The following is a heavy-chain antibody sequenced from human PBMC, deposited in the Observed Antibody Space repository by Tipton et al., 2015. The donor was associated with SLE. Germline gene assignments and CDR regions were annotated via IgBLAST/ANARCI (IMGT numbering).Heavy chain of an antibody. CDR3: ARDALELVSTSCYYSY. Sequence: SLRLSCAASGFTFSSYSMNWVRQAPGKGLEWVSSISSSSSYIYYADSVKGRFTISRDNAKNSLYLQMNSLRAEDTAVYYCARDALELVSTSCYYSYWGQGTLATVSS. CDR1: GFTFSSYS. J-gene: IGHJ4*02. D-gene: IGHD2-2*01. CDR2: ISSSSSYI. V-gene: IGHV3-21*01.